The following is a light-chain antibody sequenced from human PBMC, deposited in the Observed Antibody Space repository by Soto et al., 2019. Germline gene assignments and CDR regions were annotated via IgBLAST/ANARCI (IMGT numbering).Light chain of an antibody. CDR3: QQYYSHSWT. CDR2: DAS. V-gene: IGKV1-13*02. CDR1: QGIGNA. Sequence: AVQMTQSPSSLSASVGDRVTISCRASQGIGNALGWYQQKPGKPPKVLIYDASSLESGVPSRFSGSGSGTEFTLTISSLQPDDFATYYCQQYYSHSWTFSQGTKVDIK. J-gene: IGKJ1*01.